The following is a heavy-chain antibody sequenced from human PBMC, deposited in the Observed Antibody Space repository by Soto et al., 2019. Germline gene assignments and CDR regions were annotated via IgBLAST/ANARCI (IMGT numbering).Heavy chain of an antibody. V-gene: IGHV3-21*01. D-gene: IGHD3-22*01. Sequence: PGGSLRLSCAASGFTFSSYSMNWVRQAPGKGLEWVSSISSSSSYIYYADSVKGRFTISRDNAKNSLYLQMNSLRAEDTAVYYCARDRMPRYYYDSSGYYYVWFDPWGQGT. CDR1: GFTFSSYS. J-gene: IGHJ5*02. CDR3: ARDRMPRYYYDSSGYYYVWFDP. CDR2: ISSSSSYI.